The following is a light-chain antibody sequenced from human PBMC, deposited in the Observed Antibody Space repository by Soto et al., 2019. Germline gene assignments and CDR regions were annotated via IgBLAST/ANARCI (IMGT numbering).Light chain of an antibody. J-gene: IGLJ2*01. CDR1: SSDVGGYNY. CDR2: DVS. V-gene: IGLV2-14*01. Sequence: QSVLTQPASVSGSPGQSITLSCTGTSSDVGGYNYVSWYQQHPGKAPKLMIYDVSNRPSGVSIRFSGSKSGNTAFLAISGHQAEDEADYYCSSYTGSTAPVVFSGGT. CDR3: SSYTGSTAPVV.